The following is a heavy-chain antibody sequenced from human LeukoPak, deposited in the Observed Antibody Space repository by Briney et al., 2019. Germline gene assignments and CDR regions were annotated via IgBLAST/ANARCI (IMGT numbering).Heavy chain of an antibody. CDR2: ISYDGSNK. J-gene: IGHJ4*02. CDR1: RFTFSNYA. D-gene: IGHD2-15*01. Sequence: GGSLRLSCAASRFTFSNYAMHWVRQAPGKGLEWVAVISYDGSNKYYADSVKGRLTISRDNSKNTPYLQMNSLRAEDTAVYFCAAGQYCSGGNCHDYWGQGTLVTVSS. V-gene: IGHV3-30*04. CDR3: AAGQYCSGGNCHDY.